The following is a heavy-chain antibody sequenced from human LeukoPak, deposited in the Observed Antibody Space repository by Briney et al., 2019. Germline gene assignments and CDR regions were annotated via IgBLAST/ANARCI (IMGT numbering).Heavy chain of an antibody. CDR3: AKDLLARGYSYGYFDY. Sequence: GGSLRPSCAASGFTFSSNAMSWVRQAPGKGLEWVSAISSSGGSTYYADSVKGRSTISRDNSKNTLYLQMNSLRAEDTAVYYCAKDLLARGYSYGYFDYWGQGTLVTVSS. D-gene: IGHD5-18*01. CDR1: GFTFSSNA. V-gene: IGHV3-23*01. J-gene: IGHJ4*02. CDR2: ISSSGGST.